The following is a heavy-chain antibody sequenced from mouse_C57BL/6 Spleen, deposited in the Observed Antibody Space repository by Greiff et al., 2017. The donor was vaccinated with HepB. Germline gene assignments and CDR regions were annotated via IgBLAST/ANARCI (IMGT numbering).Heavy chain of an antibody. J-gene: IGHJ3*01. CDR1: GFTFSSYA. CDR3: TRVDGYYGWFAY. V-gene: IGHV5-9-1*02. CDR2: ISSGGDYI. Sequence: EVHLVESGEGLVKPGGSLKLSCAASGFTFSSYAMSWVRQTPEKRLAWVAYISSGGDYIYYADTVKGRFTISRDNARNTLYLEMSSLKSEDTAMYYCTRVDGYYGWFAYWGQGTLVTVSA. D-gene: IGHD2-3*01.